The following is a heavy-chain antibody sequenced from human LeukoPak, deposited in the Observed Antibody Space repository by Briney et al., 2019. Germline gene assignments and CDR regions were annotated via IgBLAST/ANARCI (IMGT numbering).Heavy chain of an antibody. CDR1: GYTFTGYY. D-gene: IGHD2-2*01. CDR2: INPNSGVT. CDR3: ARGPPTSFIVVVPAAKTPNWFDP. Sequence: GASVKVSCTASGYTFTGYYMHWVNQARGHGLEWIGWINPNSGVTNYAQKFQGWVTMTRNTSNSTDYMELSRLRSDDTAVYYCARGPPTSFIVVVPAAKTPNWFDPWGQGTLVTVSS. V-gene: IGHV1-2*04. J-gene: IGHJ5*02.